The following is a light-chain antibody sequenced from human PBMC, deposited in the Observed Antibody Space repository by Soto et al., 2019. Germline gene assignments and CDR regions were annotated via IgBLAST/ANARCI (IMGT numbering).Light chain of an antibody. V-gene: IGKV1-33*01. CDR1: QDISNY. J-gene: IGKJ4*01. CDR2: DAS. Sequence: DIHRIQFKYSLSASLGDRVTITCRASQDISNYLNWYQQKPGKAPKLLIYDASNLETGVPSRFSGSGSGTDFTFTISSLQPEDIATYYCQQDDYRLITFGGGTK. CDR3: QQDDYRLIT.